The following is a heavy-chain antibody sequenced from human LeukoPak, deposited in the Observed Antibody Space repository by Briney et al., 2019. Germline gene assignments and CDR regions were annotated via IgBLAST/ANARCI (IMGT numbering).Heavy chain of an antibody. J-gene: IGHJ3*02. CDR3: ARARLLPQGFFFDAFDI. Sequence: ASVKVSCKASGYTFTSYGISWVRQAPGQGLEWMGWISAHNGNTNYAQKLQGRVTMTTDTSTSTAYMELRSLRSDDTAVYYCARARLLPQGFFFDAFDIWGQGTMVTVSS. V-gene: IGHV1-18*01. CDR1: GYTFTSYG. CDR2: ISAHNGNT. D-gene: IGHD3-22*01.